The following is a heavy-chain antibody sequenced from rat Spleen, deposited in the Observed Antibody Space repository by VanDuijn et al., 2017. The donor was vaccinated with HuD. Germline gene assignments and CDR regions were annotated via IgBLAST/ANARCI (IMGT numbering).Heavy chain of an antibody. CDR3: TRRGYLSDWYFDF. D-gene: IGHD4-4*01. Sequence: EVQLVESDGGLVQPGRSLKLSCAASGFTFSDCYMAWVRQAPTTGLEWVATISHDGSSTYYRGSVKGRFTISRDNARSTLYLQMDSLRSEDTATYYCTRRGYLSDWYFDFWGPGTMVTVSS. CDR2: ISHDGSST. J-gene: IGHJ1*01. V-gene: IGHV5-29*01. CDR1: GFTFSDCY.